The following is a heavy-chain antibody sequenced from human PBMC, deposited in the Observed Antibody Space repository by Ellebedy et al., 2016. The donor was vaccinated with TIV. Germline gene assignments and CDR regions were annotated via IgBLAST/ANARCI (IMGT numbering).Heavy chain of an antibody. CDR2: IYPGDSNT. CDR1: GYKLTNYW. J-gene: IGHJ4*02. D-gene: IGHD5-18*01. Sequence: PGGSLRLSCRGSGYKLTNYWIGWVRQMPGKGLEWIGIIYPGDSNTMYSPSFQGQFTISADKSVSTAYLQWTSLKASDTALYFCASNYGYGVPVDFWGQGTLVIVSS. CDR3: ASNYGYGVPVDF. V-gene: IGHV5-51*01.